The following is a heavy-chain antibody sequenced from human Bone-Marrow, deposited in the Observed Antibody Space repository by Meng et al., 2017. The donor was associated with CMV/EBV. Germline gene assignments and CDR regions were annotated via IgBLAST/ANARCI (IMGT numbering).Heavy chain of an antibody. CDR3: ARDDRVVPGRYYGMDV. J-gene: IGHJ6*02. Sequence: SETLSLTCAVHGGSFNDYFWNWIRQSPGKGLEWIGEINHSGVTNYNPSLKSRLTISLDTSKGQFSLKLSSVTAADTAVYYCARDDRVVPGRYYGMDVWGQGTTVTFSS. CDR2: INHSGVT. D-gene: IGHD2-2*01. V-gene: IGHV4-34*01. CDR1: GGSFNDYF.